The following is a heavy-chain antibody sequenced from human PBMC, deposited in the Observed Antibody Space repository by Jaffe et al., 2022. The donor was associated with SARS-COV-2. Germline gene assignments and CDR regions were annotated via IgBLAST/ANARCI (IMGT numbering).Heavy chain of an antibody. CDR1: GFTFSSYA. Sequence: EVQLVESGGGLVQPGGSLRLSCSASGFTFSSYAMHWVRQAPGQGLEHVSAISSNGDSTSYADSVRGRFTISRDNSKNTLYLQMSSLRPEDTAVYYCVKAQKGPRYCSSITCYDYWGQGALVTVSS. CDR3: VKAQKGPRYCSSITCYDY. CDR2: ISSNGDST. D-gene: IGHD2-2*01. J-gene: IGHJ4*02. V-gene: IGHV3-64D*06.